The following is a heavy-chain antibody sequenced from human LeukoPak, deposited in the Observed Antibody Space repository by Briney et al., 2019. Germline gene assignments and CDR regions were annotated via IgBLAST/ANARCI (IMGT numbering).Heavy chain of an antibody. CDR3: TRRAPTAYGHYLDS. J-gene: IGHJ4*02. Sequence: SETLSLTCTVTGDSISSYYWSWIRQTPAKELEWIGYIHTNERNYYSPSLKSRVTKSVDSSKNQLSLMLSSVTAADTAVYYCTRRAPTAYGHYLDSWGQGTLVTVSS. V-gene: IGHV4-4*09. CDR2: IHTNERN. D-gene: IGHD3-10*01. CDR1: GDSISSYY.